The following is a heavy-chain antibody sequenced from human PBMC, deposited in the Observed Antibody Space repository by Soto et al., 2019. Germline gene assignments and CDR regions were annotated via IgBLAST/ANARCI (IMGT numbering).Heavy chain of an antibody. CDR3: ARGPNSSGWSWFDP. V-gene: IGHV1-69*13. CDR2: IIPIFGSA. J-gene: IGHJ5*02. Sequence: SVKVSCKASGGTFSNYAITWVRQAPGQGLEWLGRIIPIFGSANYAQKFQGRVTITADESTTTAYMELSSLRSDDTAVYYCARGPNSSGWSWFDPWGQGTLVTVSS. D-gene: IGHD6-19*01. CDR1: GGTFSNYA.